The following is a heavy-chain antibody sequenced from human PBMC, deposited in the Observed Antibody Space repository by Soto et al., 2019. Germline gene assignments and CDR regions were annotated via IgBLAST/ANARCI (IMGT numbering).Heavy chain of an antibody. CDR1: GFTFSSYG. Sequence: QVQLVESGGGVVQPGRSLRLSCAASGFTFSSYGMHWVCKAPGKGLEWVAVISYDGSNKYYADSVKRRFTISRDNSKSTLYMNMSSIRAEETGVYSCAKDHRRIAVADPLGPWGQRTLVSVSS. J-gene: IGHJ5*02. V-gene: IGHV3-30*18. D-gene: IGHD6-19*01. CDR2: ISYDGSNK. CDR3: AKDHRRIAVADPLGP.